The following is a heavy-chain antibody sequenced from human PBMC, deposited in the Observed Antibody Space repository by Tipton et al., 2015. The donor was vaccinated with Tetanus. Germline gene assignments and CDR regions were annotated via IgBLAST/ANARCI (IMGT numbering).Heavy chain of an antibody. Sequence: TLSLTCTVSGDSITSNKYSWNWIRQPPGKGLEWIGYVYHTGSTYYKPSLKSRVTMSVDRSMNQFSLNLNSVTAADTAVYYCARGHLRGIVVAVFDYWGQGTLASVSS. D-gene: IGHD2-15*01. V-gene: IGHV4-30-2*01. J-gene: IGHJ4*02. CDR2: VYHTGST. CDR3: ARGHLRGIVVAVFDY. CDR1: GDSITSNKYS.